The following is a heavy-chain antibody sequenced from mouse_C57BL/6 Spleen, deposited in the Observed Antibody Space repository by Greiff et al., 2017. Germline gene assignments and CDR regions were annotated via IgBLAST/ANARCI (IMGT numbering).Heavy chain of an antibody. CDR3: ARRLYYGSSHWYFDV. CDR2: IYPRSGNT. CDR1: GYTFTSYG. V-gene: IGHV1-81*01. J-gene: IGHJ1*03. Sequence: SGAELARPGASVKLSCKASGYTFTSYGISWVKQRTGQGLEWIGEIYPRSGNTYYNEKFKGKATLTADKSSSTAYMELRSLTSEDSAVYFCARRLYYGSSHWYFDVWGTGTTVTVSS. D-gene: IGHD1-1*01.